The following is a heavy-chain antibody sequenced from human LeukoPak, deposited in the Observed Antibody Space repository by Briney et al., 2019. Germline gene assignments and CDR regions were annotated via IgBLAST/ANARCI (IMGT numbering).Heavy chain of an antibody. CDR2: IYGDGTT. CDR3: VRDGGTAAAGTHHFDF. V-gene: IGHV3-53*01. D-gene: IGHD6-13*01. Sequence: GGSLRLSCVVSGFSVSNNYVSWVRQAPGKGLEWVSNIYGDGTTNYADSVRGRFTISRDNAKNSLYLQMNSLRAEDTAVYYCVRDGGTAAAGTHHFDFWGQGTLVTVSS. J-gene: IGHJ4*02. CDR1: GFSVSNNY.